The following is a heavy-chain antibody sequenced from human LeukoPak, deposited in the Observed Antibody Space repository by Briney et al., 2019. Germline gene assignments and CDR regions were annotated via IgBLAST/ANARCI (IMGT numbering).Heavy chain of an antibody. Sequence: GGSLRLSCAASGFTFSSYAMHWVRQAPGKGLEWVAVISYDGSNKYYADSVKGRFTISRDNSKNMLYLQMNSLRAEDTAVYYCARNYQWLVYNWFDPWGQGTLVTVSS. V-gene: IGHV3-30*04. CDR3: ARNYQWLVYNWFDP. D-gene: IGHD6-19*01. CDR2: ISYDGSNK. CDR1: GFTFSSYA. J-gene: IGHJ5*02.